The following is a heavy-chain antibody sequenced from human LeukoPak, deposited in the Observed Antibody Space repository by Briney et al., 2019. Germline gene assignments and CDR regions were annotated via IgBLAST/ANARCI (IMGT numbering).Heavy chain of an antibody. D-gene: IGHD6-19*01. Sequence: GGSLRLSCAASGFTFSSYSMNWVRQAPGKGLEWVSSISSSSSYIYYADSVKGRFTISRDNAKNSLYLQMNSLRAEDTAVYYCAKDRRYSSGWAHSNWFDPWGQGTLVTVSS. CDR1: GFTFSSYS. CDR3: AKDRRYSSGWAHSNWFDP. J-gene: IGHJ5*02. V-gene: IGHV3-21*01. CDR2: ISSSSSYI.